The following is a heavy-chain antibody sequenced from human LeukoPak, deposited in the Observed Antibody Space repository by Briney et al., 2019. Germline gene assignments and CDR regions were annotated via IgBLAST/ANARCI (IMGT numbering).Heavy chain of an antibody. J-gene: IGHJ3*02. D-gene: IGHD1-26*01. CDR1: GFTFSSYA. CDR3: AKNSGIGGGAFDI. CDR2: ISGSGTST. V-gene: IGHV3-23*01. Sequence: PGGSLRLSCAASGFTFSSYAMSWVRRAPGKGLEWVSAISGSGTSTYYADSVKGRFTISRDNSKNTLYLQMNSLRAEDTAVYYCAKNSGIGGGAFDIWGQGTMVTVSS.